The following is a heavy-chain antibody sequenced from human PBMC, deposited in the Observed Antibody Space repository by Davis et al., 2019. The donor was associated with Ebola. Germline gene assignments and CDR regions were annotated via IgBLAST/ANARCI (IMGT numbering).Heavy chain of an antibody. J-gene: IGHJ4*02. CDR2: MNPNSANA. CDR1: GYTFTSYD. CDR3: ARGGDSSGWYVLDY. Sequence: ASVKVSCKASGYTFTSYDINWVRRATGQGLEWMGWMNPNSANAGYAQKFQGRVTMTRDTSTSTVYMELSSLRSEDTAVYYCARGGDSSGWYVLDYWGQGTLVTVSS. V-gene: IGHV1-8*01. D-gene: IGHD6-19*01.